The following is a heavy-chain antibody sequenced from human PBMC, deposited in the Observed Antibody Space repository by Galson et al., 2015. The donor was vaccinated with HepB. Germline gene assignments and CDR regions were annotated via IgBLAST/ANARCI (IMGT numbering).Heavy chain of an antibody. CDR1: QFTFSNYA. D-gene: IGHD1-1*01. Sequence: SLRLSCAASQFTFSNYAMNWVRQAPGKGLEWVSVISSSGSDTFYADSVKGRFAISRDNSKNTLYLQMNSLRVEDTAVYYCAKARGYSRYNSVDYWGQGTLVSVSS. V-gene: IGHV3-23*01. CDR3: AKARGYSRYNSVDY. CDR2: ISSSGSDT. J-gene: IGHJ4*02.